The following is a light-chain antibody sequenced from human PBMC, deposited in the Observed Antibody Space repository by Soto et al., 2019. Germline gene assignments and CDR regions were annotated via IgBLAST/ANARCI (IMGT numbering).Light chain of an antibody. V-gene: IGKV1-5*03. CDR3: QQYNSYGT. CDR1: QSISSW. J-gene: IGKJ1*01. CDR2: KAS. Sequence: DIQMTQSPSNLSASVGDRVTITCRASQSISSWLAWYQQKPGKAPKLLIYKASSLESGVPSRFSGSGSGTEFTLTISSRQPDELATYYCQQYNSYGTFGQGTKVEFK.